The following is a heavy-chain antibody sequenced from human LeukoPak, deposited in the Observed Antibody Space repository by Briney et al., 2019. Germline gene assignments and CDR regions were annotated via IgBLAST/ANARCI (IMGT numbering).Heavy chain of an antibody. D-gene: IGHD6-13*01. CDR3: ARDTTAAAKYYYYGMDV. J-gene: IGHJ6*02. CDR1: GFTFSDYY. Sequence: GGSLRLSCAASGFTFSDYYMSWIRQAPRKGLEWVSYISSSGSTIYADSVKGRFTISRDNAKDSLYLQMNSLRAEDTAVYYCARDTTAAAKYYYYGMDVWGQGTTVTVSS. CDR2: ISSSGSTI. V-gene: IGHV3-11*01.